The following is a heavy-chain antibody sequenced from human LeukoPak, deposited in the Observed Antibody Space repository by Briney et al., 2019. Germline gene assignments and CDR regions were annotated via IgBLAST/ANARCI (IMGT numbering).Heavy chain of an antibody. Sequence: PSETLSLTCTVSGGSISGGDYYWSWIRQPPGMRLEWIGYIYYSGNTYYNPSLKSRVTISVDTSKNQFSLTLNSLTVADMAVYYCARVASGYYPALDYWGLGTLVTVSS. D-gene: IGHD3-22*01. CDR2: IYYSGNT. V-gene: IGHV4-30-4*01. CDR1: GGSISGGDYY. CDR3: ARVASGYYPALDY. J-gene: IGHJ4*02.